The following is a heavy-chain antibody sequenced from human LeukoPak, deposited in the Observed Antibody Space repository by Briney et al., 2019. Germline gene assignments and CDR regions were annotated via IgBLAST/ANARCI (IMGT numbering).Heavy chain of an antibody. J-gene: IGHJ4*02. Sequence: GGSLRLSCAASGLTFSSYWMSWVRQAPGKGLEWVANIKQDGSEKHYVDSVKGRFTVSRDNAKNSLYLRMNSLRAEDTAVYYCAVYYNSGPVGYWGQGTLVTVSS. D-gene: IGHD3-22*01. CDR1: GLTFSSYW. CDR2: IKQDGSEK. V-gene: IGHV3-7*01. CDR3: AVYYNSGPVGY.